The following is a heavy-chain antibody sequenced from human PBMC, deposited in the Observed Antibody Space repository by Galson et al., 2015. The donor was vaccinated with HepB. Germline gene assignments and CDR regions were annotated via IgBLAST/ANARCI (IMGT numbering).Heavy chain of an antibody. CDR2: ISYDGSYT. J-gene: IGHJ6*03. Sequence: SLRLSCAGSGFIFSNYGMCWVRQAPGKGLEWVAVISYDGSYTNYGDSVKGRFTISRDNSKNTLFLQMNSLRPEDTAVYYCVKEVGYCSTSTCYYMEVWGNGTTVTVSS. CDR3: VKEVGYCSTSTCYYMEV. D-gene: IGHD2-2*03. V-gene: IGHV3-30*18. CDR1: GFIFSNYG.